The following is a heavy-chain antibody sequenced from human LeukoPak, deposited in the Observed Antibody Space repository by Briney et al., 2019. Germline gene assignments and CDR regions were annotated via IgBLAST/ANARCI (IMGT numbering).Heavy chain of an antibody. D-gene: IGHD1-26*01. J-gene: IGHJ4*02. CDR2: ISWNSGSI. V-gene: IGHV3-9*01. CDR3: AKGPGEWELLGGANLDY. Sequence: GRSLRLSCAASGFTFDDYAMHWVRQAPGKGLEWVSGISWNSGSIGYADSVKGRFTISRDNSKNTLYLQMNSLRAEDTAVYYCAKGPGEWELLGGANLDYWGQGTLVTVSS. CDR1: GFTFDDYA.